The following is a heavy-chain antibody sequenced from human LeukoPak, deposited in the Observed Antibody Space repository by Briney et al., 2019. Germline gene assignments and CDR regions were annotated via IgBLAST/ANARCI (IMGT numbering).Heavy chain of an antibody. D-gene: IGHD2-2*01. V-gene: IGHV1-69*13. CDR2: IIPIFGTA. Sequence: SVKVSCKASGGTFSSYAINWVRQAPGQGLEWMGGIIPIFGTANYAQKFQGRVTITADESTSTAYLDLRSLRSADTAVYNCARYCSSTSCQLDAFDIWGQGTIVTVSS. CDR1: GGTFSSYA. J-gene: IGHJ3*02. CDR3: ARYCSSTSCQLDAFDI.